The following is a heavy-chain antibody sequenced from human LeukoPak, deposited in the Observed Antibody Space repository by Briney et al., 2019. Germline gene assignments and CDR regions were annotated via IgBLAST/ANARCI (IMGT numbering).Heavy chain of an antibody. Sequence: AGASLRLSCAASGFTFSNYAMSWVRQAPGKGLEWVSSITGSGGNTYYADSVKGRCTISRDNSKNTVFLQMNSLRAEDTAVYYCAKWGDYDVLTGYYVSDYWGQGTLVTVSS. V-gene: IGHV3-23*01. CDR3: AKWGDYDVLTGYYVSDY. D-gene: IGHD3-9*01. CDR1: GFTFSNYA. CDR2: ITGSGGNT. J-gene: IGHJ4*02.